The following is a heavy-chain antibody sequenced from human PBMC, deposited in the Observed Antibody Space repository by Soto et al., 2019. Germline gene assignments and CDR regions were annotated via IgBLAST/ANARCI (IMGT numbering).Heavy chain of an antibody. CDR1: GGTFSSYA. CDR2: IIPIFGTA. D-gene: IGHD3-10*01. CDR3: ARRITMVRGVTRDY. V-gene: IGHV1-69*13. J-gene: IGHJ4*02. Sequence: GASVKVSCKASGGTFSSYASSWVRQAPGQGLEWMGGIIPIFGTANYAQKFQGRVTITADESTSTAYMELSSLRSEDTAVYYCARRITMVRGVTRDYWGQGTLVTVSS.